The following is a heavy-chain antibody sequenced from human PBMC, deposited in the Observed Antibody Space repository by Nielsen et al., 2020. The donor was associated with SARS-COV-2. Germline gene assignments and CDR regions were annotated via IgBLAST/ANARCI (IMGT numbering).Heavy chain of an antibody. Sequence: GSLRLSCTVSGGSISSYYWSWIRQPPGKGLEWIGYTYYSGSTNYNPSLKGRVTISVDTSKNQFSLKLSSVTAADTAVYYCARDSGYSSSWYAWFDPWGQGTLVTVSS. D-gene: IGHD6-13*01. V-gene: IGHV4-59*12. J-gene: IGHJ5*02. CDR3: ARDSGYSSSWYAWFDP. CDR2: TYYSGST. CDR1: GGSISSYY.